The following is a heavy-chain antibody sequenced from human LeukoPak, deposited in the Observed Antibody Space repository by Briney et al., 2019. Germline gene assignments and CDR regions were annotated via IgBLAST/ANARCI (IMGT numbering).Heavy chain of an antibody. J-gene: IGHJ4*02. CDR3: VRSEPSFYFDS. Sequence: SGTLSLTCAVSGGSISSSNFWSWVRQPPGKGLEWIGEIYHSGSTNYNPSLKSRVTISVDKSKNQFSLLLSSVTAADTAVYYCVRSEPSFYFDSWGQGTLVTVSS. CDR1: GGSISSSNF. CDR2: IYHSGST. V-gene: IGHV4-4*02.